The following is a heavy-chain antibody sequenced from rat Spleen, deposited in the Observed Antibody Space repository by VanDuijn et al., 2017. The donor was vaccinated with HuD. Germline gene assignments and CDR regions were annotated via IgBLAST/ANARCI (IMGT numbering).Heavy chain of an antibody. CDR3: TRDHSYWGSYYPGGFAY. D-gene: IGHD1-12*02. CDR2: ISSGGNT. V-gene: IGHV2S12*01. CDR1: GFSLTSYH. J-gene: IGHJ3*01. Sequence: QVQLKESGPGLVQPSQTLSLTCTVSGFSLTSYHVHWVRQPPGKGLEWIGTISSGGNTYYNSALKSRLSISRDTSKSQVSLKMNSLQTEDTAIYFCTRDHSYWGSYYPGGFAYWGQGTLVTVSS.